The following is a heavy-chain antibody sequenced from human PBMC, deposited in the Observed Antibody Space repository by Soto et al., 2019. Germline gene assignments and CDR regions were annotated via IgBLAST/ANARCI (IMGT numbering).Heavy chain of an antibody. D-gene: IGHD6-19*01. Sequence: PSETLCLTCAVSGGSIGSGGYSWSWIRQPPGKGLEWIGYIYYSGSTYYNPSLKSRVTISVDTSKNQFSLKLSSVTAADTAVYYCAREGIAVAGTFYYGMDVWGQGTTVTVSS. J-gene: IGHJ6*02. CDR1: GGSIGSGGYS. CDR2: IYYSGST. CDR3: AREGIAVAGTFYYGMDV. V-gene: IGHV4-30-4*08.